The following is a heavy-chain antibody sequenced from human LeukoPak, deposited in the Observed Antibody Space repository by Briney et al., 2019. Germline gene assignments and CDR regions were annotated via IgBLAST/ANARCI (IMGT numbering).Heavy chain of an antibody. CDR1: GGSTSSGDYY. J-gene: IGHJ4*02. V-gene: IGHV4-30-4*08. CDR2: IYYSGST. Sequence: PSETLSLTCTVSGGSTSSGDYYWSWIRQPPGKCLEWIGYIYYSGSTYYNPSLKSRVTISVGTSKNQFSLKLSSVTAADTAVYYCARGSITMVRGVIIAKGYYFDYWGQGTLVTVSS. CDR3: ARGSITMVRGVIIAKGYYFDY. D-gene: IGHD3-10*01.